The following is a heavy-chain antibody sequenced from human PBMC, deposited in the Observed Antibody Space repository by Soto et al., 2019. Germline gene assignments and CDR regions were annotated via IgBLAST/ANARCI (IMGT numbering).Heavy chain of an antibody. CDR1: GGSISSGDHY. Sequence: SETLSLTCTVSGGSISSGDHYWSWFCQTPGKDLEWNGYIYYSGSTYYNPSLKSRVTISVDTAKNQVSLKLSSVTAADTAVYYCARGVLRFLEWSDKRWFDPWGQGTLVTVSS. D-gene: IGHD3-3*01. V-gene: IGHV4-30-4*01. CDR2: IYYSGST. CDR3: ARGVLRFLEWSDKRWFDP. J-gene: IGHJ5*02.